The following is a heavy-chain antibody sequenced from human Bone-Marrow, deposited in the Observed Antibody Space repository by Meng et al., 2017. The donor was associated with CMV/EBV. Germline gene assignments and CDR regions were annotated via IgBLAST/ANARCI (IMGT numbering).Heavy chain of an antibody. Sequence: GSLRLSCQGSGYSFSTYWIGWVRQMPGKGLEWMGIIYPGDSDTKYSPSFQGQVTISADKSSSTAYLQWSSLKASDTAMYYCARLRGSLGGYFDYWGQGTLVTVSS. CDR3: ARLRGSLGGYFDY. V-gene: IGHV5-51*01. J-gene: IGHJ4*02. CDR2: IYPGDSDT. CDR1: GYSFSTYW. D-gene: IGHD1-26*01.